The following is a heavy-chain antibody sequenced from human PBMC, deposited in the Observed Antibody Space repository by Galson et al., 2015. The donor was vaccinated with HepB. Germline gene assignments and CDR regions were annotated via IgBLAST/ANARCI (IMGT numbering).Heavy chain of an antibody. CDR3: AKLPYYYDSSGYYPQWVYFQH. V-gene: IGHV3-23*01. CDR2: ISGRGGGT. CDR1: GFTFSNYA. D-gene: IGHD3-22*01. J-gene: IGHJ1*01. Sequence: SLRLSCAASGFTFSNYAMSWVRQAPGKGLEWLSSISGRGGGTEYADSVEGRFTISRDHSRNTLYLQMNSLRAEDTAVYYCAKLPYYYDSSGYYPQWVYFQHWGQGTLVTVSS.